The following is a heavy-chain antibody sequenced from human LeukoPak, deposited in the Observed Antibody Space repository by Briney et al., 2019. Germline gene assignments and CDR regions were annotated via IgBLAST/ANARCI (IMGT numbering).Heavy chain of an antibody. D-gene: IGHD1-26*01. CDR3: ARALVRATMVWYFDL. V-gene: IGHV4-34*01. CDR2: ISHSGST. Sequence: SETLSLSYAVSGGSFSSYYWSWIRQPPGKGLEWIGEISHSGSTNYSPSLKSRVTISVDTSKNQFSLNLSSVTAADTAVYYCARALVRATMVWYFDLWGRGTLVTVSS. J-gene: IGHJ2*01. CDR1: GGSFSSYY.